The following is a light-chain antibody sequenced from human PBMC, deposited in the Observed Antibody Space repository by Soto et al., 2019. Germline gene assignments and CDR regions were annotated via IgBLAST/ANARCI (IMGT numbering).Light chain of an antibody. CDR3: SSYTSSPVV. J-gene: IGLJ2*01. CDR1: SSDVGGYNY. V-gene: IGLV2-14*01. Sequence: QSALTQPASVSGSPGQSITISCTGTSSDVGGYNYVSWYQQHPGKAPKLMIYDVSNRPSGVSNRFSGSKSGNTASLTISGXXXXDEADYYCSSYTSSPVVFGGGTKLTVL. CDR2: DVS.